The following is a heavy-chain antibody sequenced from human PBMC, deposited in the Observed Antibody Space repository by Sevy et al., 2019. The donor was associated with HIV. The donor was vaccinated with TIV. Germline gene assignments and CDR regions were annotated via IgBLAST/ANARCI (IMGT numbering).Heavy chain of an antibody. D-gene: IGHD6-19*01. CDR2: IYYNGHI. V-gene: IGHV4-59*08. Sequence: SETLSLTCTVSGGSITSLYWNWIRQPPGKGLEWIAYIYYNGHINYNPSLKSRVTLSLDTSKNQFSLRRSSVTAADTAMYYCAGENAWGSGYSWGQGTLVTVSS. CDR3: AGENAWGSGYS. J-gene: IGHJ4*02. CDR1: GGSITSLY.